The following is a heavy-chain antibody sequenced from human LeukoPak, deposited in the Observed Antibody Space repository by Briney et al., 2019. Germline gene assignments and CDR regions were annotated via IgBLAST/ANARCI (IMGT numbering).Heavy chain of an antibody. J-gene: IGHJ6*02. Sequence: GGSLRLSCVASGFTFSGFEMNWVRQAPGKGLEWVSYISSSYRTIYYADSVKGRFTVSRDNTKNSIYLQMNGLRVEDTAVYYCARDDSMVTVSGKDVWGQGTTVTVSS. CDR2: ISSSYRTI. CDR3: ARDDSMVTVSGKDV. V-gene: IGHV3-48*03. CDR1: GFTFSGFE. D-gene: IGHD2-21*02.